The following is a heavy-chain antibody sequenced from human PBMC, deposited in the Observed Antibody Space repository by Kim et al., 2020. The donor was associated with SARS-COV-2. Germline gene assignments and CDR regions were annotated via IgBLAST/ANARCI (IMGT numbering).Heavy chain of an antibody. J-gene: IGHJ3*01. V-gene: IGHV3-30*18. CDR3: AKSSDFFWLGWGLNALD. D-gene: IGHD2-21*02. CDR1: GFTFNNYA. Sequence: GGSLRLSCGASGFTFNNYAMHWVRQAPGKGLEWVSVISYDGSIKYYADSVKGQFTVSRDSSHNTLYLQMRNLRPDDTALYFCAKSSDFFWLGWGLNALD. CDR2: ISYDGSIK.